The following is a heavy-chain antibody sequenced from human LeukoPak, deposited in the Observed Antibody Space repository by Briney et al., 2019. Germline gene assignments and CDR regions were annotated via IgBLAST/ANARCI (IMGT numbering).Heavy chain of an antibody. Sequence: PSETLSLTCAVSGGSISSSNWWSWVRQPPGKGLEWIGEIYHSGSTNYNPSLKSRVTISVDKSKNQFSLKLSSVTAADTAVYYCARVERDGYNAFDYWGQGTLVTVSS. CDR1: GGSISSSNW. V-gene: IGHV4-4*02. J-gene: IGHJ4*02. CDR2: IYHSGST. D-gene: IGHD5-24*01. CDR3: ARVERDGYNAFDY.